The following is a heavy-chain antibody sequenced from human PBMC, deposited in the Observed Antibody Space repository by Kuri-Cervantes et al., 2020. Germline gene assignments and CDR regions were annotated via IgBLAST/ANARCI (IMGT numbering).Heavy chain of an antibody. CDR2: ISRSSSFI. V-gene: IGHV3-21*01. CDR1: GLTFSAYS. J-gene: IGHJ4*02. CDR3: ARSVQWLRDY. Sequence: GESLKISCAASGLTFSAYSMNWVRQAPGKGLEWVSSISRSSSFIYYADSVKGRFTISRDNAKNSLYLQMNSLRAEDTAVYYCARSVQWLRDYWGQGTLVTVSS. D-gene: IGHD5-12*01.